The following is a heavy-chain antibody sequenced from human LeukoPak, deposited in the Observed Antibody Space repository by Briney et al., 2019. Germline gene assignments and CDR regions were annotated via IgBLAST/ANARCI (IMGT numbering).Heavy chain of an antibody. V-gene: IGHV4-4*07. Sequence: SETLSLNCTVSGGSISSYYWSWIRQPAGKGLEWIGRIYTSGSTNYNPSLKSRVTMSVDTSKNQFSLKLSSVTAADTAVYYCARDRPLLWFGESNWFDPWGQGTLVTVSS. CDR1: GGSISSYY. CDR3: ARDRPLLWFGESNWFDP. J-gene: IGHJ5*02. CDR2: IYTSGST. D-gene: IGHD3-10*01.